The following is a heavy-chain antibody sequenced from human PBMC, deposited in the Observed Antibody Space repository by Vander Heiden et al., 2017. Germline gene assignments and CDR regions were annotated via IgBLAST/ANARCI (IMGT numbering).Heavy chain of an antibody. V-gene: IGHV1-8*01. CDR3: ARGKANFDY. CDR2: MKPNSGNT. CDR1: GYTLTSYE. Sequence: QVQPVQSGAEVKKPGASVKVSCKASGYTLTSYELHWVRQATGQGLEWMGWMKPNSGNTGYAQKFQGRVTMTRNTSISTAYMELSRLRSEDTAVYYCARGKANFDYWGQGTLVTVSS. J-gene: IGHJ4*02.